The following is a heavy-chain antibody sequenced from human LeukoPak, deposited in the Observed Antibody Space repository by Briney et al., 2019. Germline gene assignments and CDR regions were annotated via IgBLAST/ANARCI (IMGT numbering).Heavy chain of an antibody. CDR3: ARCRHSYDSSGFPHY. V-gene: IGHV3-20*04. J-gene: IGHJ4*02. CDR2: ISRNGGGR. Sequence: PGGSLRLSCAASEFSVGSNYMTWVRQAPGKGLEWVSGISRNGGGRGYADSVKGRFTISRDNAKNSLYLQMNSLRPEDTALYYCARCRHSYDSSGFPHYWGQGTLVTVSS. CDR1: EFSVGSNY. D-gene: IGHD3-22*01.